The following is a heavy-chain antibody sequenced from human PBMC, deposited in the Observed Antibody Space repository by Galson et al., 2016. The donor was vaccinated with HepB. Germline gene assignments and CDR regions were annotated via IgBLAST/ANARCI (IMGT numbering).Heavy chain of an antibody. J-gene: IGHJ5*02. CDR3: ALRIPATVGDPPPKWFDP. CDR2: IYWDEDK. D-gene: IGHD1-26*01. CDR1: GFSLSTAGVG. V-gene: IGHV2-5*02. Sequence: PALVKPTQTLTLTCSFSGFSLSTAGVGVAWIRQSPGGALEYLAPIYWDEDKRYNPSLKDRITITKNTSRNQVVLTMTNMDPVDTATYYCALRIPATVGDPPPKWFDPWGRGTLVIVSS.